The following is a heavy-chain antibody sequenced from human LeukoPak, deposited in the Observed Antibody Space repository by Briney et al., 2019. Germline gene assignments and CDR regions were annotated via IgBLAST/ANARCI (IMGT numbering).Heavy chain of an antibody. CDR2: ISYDGSNK. Sequence: GGSLRLSCAASGFPFSSYAMSWVRQAPGKGLEWVAVISYDGSNKYYADSVKGRFTISRDNSKNTLYLQMNSLRAEDTAVYYCAREAYYYDSSGSQDYWGQGTLVTVSS. J-gene: IGHJ4*02. V-gene: IGHV3-30-3*01. D-gene: IGHD3-22*01. CDR1: GFPFSSYA. CDR3: AREAYYYDSSGSQDY.